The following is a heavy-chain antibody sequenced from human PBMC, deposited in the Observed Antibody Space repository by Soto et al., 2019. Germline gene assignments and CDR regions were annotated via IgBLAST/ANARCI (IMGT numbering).Heavy chain of an antibody. CDR3: ARDSFHYGTWSGPYSFYATDV. CDR2: ISPYTGET. D-gene: IGHD3-3*01. V-gene: IGHV1-18*01. Sequence: QVQLVHSGPEVKKPGASVKVSCKADGYPFSNYGIDWMRQAPGQGLEWMGWISPYTGETHYARNLQDRVTLTTDTSSNTVYMELRRLTSDDTAIYYCARDSFHYGTWSGPYSFYATDVWGQGTTVTVSS. J-gene: IGHJ6*02. CDR1: GYPFSNYG.